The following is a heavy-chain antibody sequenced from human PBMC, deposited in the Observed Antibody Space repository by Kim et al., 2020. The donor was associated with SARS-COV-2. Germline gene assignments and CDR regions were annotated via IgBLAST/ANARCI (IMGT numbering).Heavy chain of an antibody. Sequence: ASVKVSCKASGYTFIGYYIHWVRQAPGQGLEWMGRINPDSGGTIYAQKFQGRVTMTRDTSIRTAYMDLSSLSSDDTAVYYCARDGKAILRFVEWFNYYFD. J-gene: IGHJ4*01. CDR1: GYTFIGYY. V-gene: IGHV1-2*06. CDR2: INPDSGGT. CDR3: ARDGKAILRFVEWFNYYFD. D-gene: IGHD3-3*01.